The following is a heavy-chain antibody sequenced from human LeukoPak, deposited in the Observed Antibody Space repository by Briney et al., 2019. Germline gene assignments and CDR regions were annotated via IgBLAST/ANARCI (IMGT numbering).Heavy chain of an antibody. J-gene: IGHJ1*01. V-gene: IGHV1-69*13. CDR1: GGTFSSYA. CDR3: ARAEDYGDYVFPEYFQH. CDR2: IIPIFGTA. Sequence: GASVKVSCKASGGTFSSYAFSWVRQAPGQGLEWMGGIIPIFGTANYAQKFQGRVTITADESTSTAYMELSSLRSEDTAVYYCARAEDYGDYVFPEYFQHWGQGTLVTVSS. D-gene: IGHD4-17*01.